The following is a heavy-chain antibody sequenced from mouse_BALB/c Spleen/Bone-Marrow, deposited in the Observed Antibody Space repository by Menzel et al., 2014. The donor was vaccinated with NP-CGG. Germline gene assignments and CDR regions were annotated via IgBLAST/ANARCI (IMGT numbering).Heavy chain of an antibody. CDR2: INPDSSTI. V-gene: IGHV4-1*02. J-gene: IGHJ4*01. CDR3: ARLGYYGTMDY. CDR1: GFDSSGYW. Sequence: EVQLQQSGGGLVQPGGSLKLSCAASGFDSSGYWMSWVRQAPGKGLEWIGEINPDSSTINYTPSLKDKFIISRDNAKNTLYLQMSKARSEDTALYYCARLGYYGTMDYWGQGTSVTVSS. D-gene: IGHD1-1*01.